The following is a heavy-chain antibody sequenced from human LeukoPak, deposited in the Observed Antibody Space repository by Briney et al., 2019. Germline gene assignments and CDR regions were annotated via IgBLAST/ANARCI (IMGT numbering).Heavy chain of an antibody. Sequence: PGRSLRLSCAASGFTFSSYGMHWVRQAPGKGLEWVAVISYDGSNKYYADSVKGRFTISRDNSKNTLYLQMNSLRAEDTAVYYCAKVFPRASSSGPLEDYWGQGTLVTVSS. J-gene: IGHJ4*02. CDR1: GFTFSSYG. V-gene: IGHV3-30*18. CDR3: AKVFPRASSSGPLEDY. D-gene: IGHD6-6*01. CDR2: ISYDGSNK.